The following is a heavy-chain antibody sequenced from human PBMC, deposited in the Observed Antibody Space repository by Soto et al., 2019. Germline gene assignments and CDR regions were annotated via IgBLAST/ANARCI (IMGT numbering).Heavy chain of an antibody. CDR2: INSDGSST. CDR1: GFTFSNAW. CDR3: ARDGGWIDY. Sequence: GGSLRLSCAASGFTFSNAWMNWVRQAPGKGLEWVSRINSDGSSTSYADSVKGRFTISRDNAKNTLYLQMNSLRAEDTAVYYCARDGGWIDYWGQGTLVTVSS. J-gene: IGHJ4*02. D-gene: IGHD6-19*01. V-gene: IGHV3-74*01.